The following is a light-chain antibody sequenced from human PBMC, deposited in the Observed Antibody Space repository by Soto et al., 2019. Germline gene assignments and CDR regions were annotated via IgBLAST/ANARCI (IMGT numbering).Light chain of an antibody. Sequence: EIVLTQSPATLSLSPGERATLSCRASQSVSSYLAWYQQKPGQAPRLLIYDASNRVTGIPARFSGSGSGTDCTLSIISLEPEYCAGYYCQHRSNWPPTYTFGQGTELEI. CDR3: QHRSNWPPTYT. J-gene: IGKJ2*01. V-gene: IGKV3-11*01. CDR2: DAS. CDR1: QSVSSY.